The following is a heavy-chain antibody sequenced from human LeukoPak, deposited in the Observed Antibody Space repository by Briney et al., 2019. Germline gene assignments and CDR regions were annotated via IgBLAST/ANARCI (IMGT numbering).Heavy chain of an antibody. CDR1: GYSISSGYY. D-gene: IGHD2-21*02. CDR2: IYHSGST. Sequence: SETPSLTCAVSGYSISSGYYWGWIRQPPGKGLEWIGSIYHSGSTYYNPSLKSRVTISVDTSKNQFSLKLSSVTAADTAVYYCARGPIVVVTASIRYWGQGTLVTVSS. J-gene: IGHJ4*02. V-gene: IGHV4-38-2*01. CDR3: ARGPIVVVTASIRY.